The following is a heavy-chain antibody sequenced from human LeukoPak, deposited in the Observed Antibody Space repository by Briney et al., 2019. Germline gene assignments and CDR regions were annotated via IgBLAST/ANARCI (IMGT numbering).Heavy chain of an antibody. CDR3: ASDTVHTAVGIDH. D-gene: IGHD5-18*01. V-gene: IGHV3-74*01. Sequence: PGGSLRLSCAASGFTFSRHWMHWVRQAPGKGLVWVSRTNSDGSSTDYADSVKGRFTISRDNAKNTLYPQMNSLRAEDTAVYYCASDTVHTAVGIDHWGQGTLVTVSS. J-gene: IGHJ4*02. CDR1: GFTFSRHW. CDR2: TNSDGSST.